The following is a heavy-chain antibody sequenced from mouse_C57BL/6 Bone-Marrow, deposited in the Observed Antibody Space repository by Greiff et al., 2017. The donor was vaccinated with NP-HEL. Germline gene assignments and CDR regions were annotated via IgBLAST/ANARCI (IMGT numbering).Heavy chain of an antibody. D-gene: IGHD2-3*01. J-gene: IGHJ2*01. CDR2: ISDGGSYT. V-gene: IGHV5-4*01. Sequence: EVTLVESGGGLVKPGGSLKLSCAASGFTFSSYAMSWVRQTPEKRLEWVATISDGGSYTYYPDNVKGRFTISRDNAKNNLYLQMSHLKAEDTAMYYCARDGYYGGYYFDYWGQGTTLTVSS. CDR3: ARDGYYGGYYFDY. CDR1: GFTFSSYA.